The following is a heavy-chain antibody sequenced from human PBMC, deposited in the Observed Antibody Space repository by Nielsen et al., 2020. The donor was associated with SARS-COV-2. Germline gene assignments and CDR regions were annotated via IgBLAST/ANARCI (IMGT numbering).Heavy chain of an antibody. CDR2: IMQDGSEK. V-gene: IGHV3-7*01. CDR1: GFSFGIYS. J-gene: IGHJ4*02. CDR3: AGPIFGY. Sequence: GESLKISCAASGFSFGIYSMSWVRQAPGKGLEWVANIMQDGSEKYYVDSVKGRFSISRDNAKNTLYLQMNSLRAEDTAVYYCAGPIFGYWGQGTLVTVSS.